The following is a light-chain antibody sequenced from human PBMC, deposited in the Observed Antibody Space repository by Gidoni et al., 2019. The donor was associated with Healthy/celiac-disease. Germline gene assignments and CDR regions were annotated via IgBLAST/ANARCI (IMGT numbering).Light chain of an antibody. J-gene: IGKJ4*01. V-gene: IGKV1-27*01. Sequence: DIQMTQSPSSLSASVGDRVTSTCRASQGISNYLAWYQQKPGKVPKLLIYAASTLQSGVPARFSGSGSGTDFTLTISSLQPEDVATYYCQKYNSALGTFXGXTKVEIK. CDR3: QKYNSALGT. CDR1: QGISNY. CDR2: AAS.